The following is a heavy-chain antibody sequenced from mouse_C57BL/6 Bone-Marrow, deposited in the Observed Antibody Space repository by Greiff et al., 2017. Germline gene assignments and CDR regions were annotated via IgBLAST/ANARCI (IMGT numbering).Heavy chain of an antibody. CDR2: INPNNGGT. Sequence: EVQLQQSGPELVKPGASVKISCKASGYTFTDYYMNWVKQSHGKSLEWIGDINPNNGGTSYNQKFKGKATLTVDKSSSTAYMELRSLTSEDSAVYYCARVIPGDYWGQGTTLTVSS. CDR1: GYTFTDYY. CDR3: ARVIPGDY. V-gene: IGHV1-26*01. J-gene: IGHJ2*01.